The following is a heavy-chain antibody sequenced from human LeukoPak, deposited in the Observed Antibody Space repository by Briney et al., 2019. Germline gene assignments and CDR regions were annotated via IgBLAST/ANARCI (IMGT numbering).Heavy chain of an antibody. CDR2: VHSNGKT. Sequence: SETLSLICSVSGGSIASGSYYWGWVRQSPGNGLDWIGSVHSNGKTYYNPSLNNRLIISADTSTDQFSLRLSPVTAADTAVYFCVRDIGNFEIDYWGQGTLVTVSS. V-gene: IGHV4-39*02. D-gene: IGHD1-7*01. CDR1: GGSIASGSYY. J-gene: IGHJ4*02. CDR3: VRDIGNFEIDY.